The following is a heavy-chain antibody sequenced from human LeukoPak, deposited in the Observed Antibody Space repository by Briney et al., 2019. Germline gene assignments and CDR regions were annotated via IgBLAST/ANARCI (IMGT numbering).Heavy chain of an antibody. D-gene: IGHD6-13*01. CDR2: IYHSGST. CDR3: ARLVAATGNFDY. J-gene: IGHJ4*02. V-gene: IGHV4-30-2*01. CDR1: GCSISSGGYS. Sequence: SQTLSLTCAVSGCSISSGGYSWSWIRQPPGKGLEWIGYIYHSGSTYYNPSLKSRVTISVDRSKNQFSLKLSSVTAADTAVYYCARLVAATGNFDYWGQGTLVTVSS.